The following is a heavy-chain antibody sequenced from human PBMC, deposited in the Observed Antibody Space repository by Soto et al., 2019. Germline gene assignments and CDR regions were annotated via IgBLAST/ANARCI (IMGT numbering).Heavy chain of an antibody. D-gene: IGHD3-22*01. CDR2: IIPIFGTA. J-gene: IGHJ4*02. Sequence: QVQLVQSGAEVKKPGSSVKVSCKASGGTFSSYAISWVRQAPGQGLEWMGGIIPIFGTANYAQKFQGRVTITADKSTSTAYMELSSLRSEDTAVYHCARENSSGYYHPFFDYWGQGTLVTVSS. CDR1: GGTFSSYA. CDR3: ARENSSGYYHPFFDY. V-gene: IGHV1-69*06.